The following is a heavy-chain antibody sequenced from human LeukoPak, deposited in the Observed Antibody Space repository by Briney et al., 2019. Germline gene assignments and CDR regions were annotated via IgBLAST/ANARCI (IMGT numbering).Heavy chain of an antibody. V-gene: IGHV3-30*02. Sequence: AGGSLRLSCAASGFTFSYYGMHWVRQAPGKGLEWVAFIRYEGNEKFYADSVKGRFTISRDNSKNTLYLEMHSLRREDAAVYYCAKDLMRDRWFGESWGQGTLVIVSS. CDR3: AKDLMRDRWFGES. D-gene: IGHD3-10*01. CDR2: IRYEGNEK. J-gene: IGHJ5*02. CDR1: GFTFSYYG.